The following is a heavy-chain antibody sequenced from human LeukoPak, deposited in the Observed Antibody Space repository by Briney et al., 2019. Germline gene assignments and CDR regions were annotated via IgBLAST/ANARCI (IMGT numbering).Heavy chain of an antibody. D-gene: IGHD3-3*01. CDR2: FDPTDSYT. J-gene: IGHJ4*02. CDR3: ARHDPNARLKLDY. V-gene: IGHV5-10-1*01. Sequence: GESLKISCKASGYSFATYWISWVRQTPGQGLEWMGKFDPTDSYTTYGPSFQGHVTISAGKSISTAYLQWNSLKASDTAMYYCARHDPNARLKLDYWGQGTLVTVSS. CDR1: GYSFATYW.